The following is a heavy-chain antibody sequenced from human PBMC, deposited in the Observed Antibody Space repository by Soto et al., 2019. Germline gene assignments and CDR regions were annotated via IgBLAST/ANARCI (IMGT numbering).Heavy chain of an antibody. CDR3: VRQGFGRLHGRVDV. CDR1: DDSSSSYK. J-gene: IGHJ6*02. D-gene: IGHD3-10*01. V-gene: IGHV4-59*08. CDR2: IDSNGGT. Sequence: QVQLQESGPGLVKPSETLSLTCTVSDDSSSSYKWSWIRQPPGRRLEWIGYIDSNGGTSYNPSLRSLVPISMDTSTKQFSLKLSSVAAADTAVYYCVRQGFGRLHGRVDVWGQGTTVTVSS.